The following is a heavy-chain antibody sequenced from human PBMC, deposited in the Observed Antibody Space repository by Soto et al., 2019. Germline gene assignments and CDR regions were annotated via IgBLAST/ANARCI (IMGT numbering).Heavy chain of an antibody. CDR1: GDSISRYY. V-gene: IGHV4-59*01. D-gene: IGHD3-10*01. CDR3: ARAPTYSYGSGSPYYFYAMDV. J-gene: IGHJ6*02. CDR2: IYDGGST. Sequence: QVQLQQSGPGLVRPSETLSLTCTVSGDSISRYYWSWIRQSPGKGLEWIGYIYDGGSTRYNPSLRSRVTISAATSENQFSLKLSSVTAADTAVYYCARAPTYSYGSGSPYYFYAMDVWGQGTTVTVSS.